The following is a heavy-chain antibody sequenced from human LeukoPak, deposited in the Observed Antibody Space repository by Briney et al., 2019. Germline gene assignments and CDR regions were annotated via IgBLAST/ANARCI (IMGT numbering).Heavy chain of an antibody. Sequence: GGSLRLSCAASGFTFGSYSMNWVRQAPGKGLEWVSSISSSSSYIYYADSVKGRFTISRDNAKNSLYLQMNSLRAEDTAVYYCASLDPGGDGYNSWGQGTLVTVSS. CDR3: ASLDPGGDGYNS. J-gene: IGHJ5*02. CDR1: GFTFGSYS. V-gene: IGHV3-21*01. CDR2: ISSSSSYI. D-gene: IGHD5-12*01.